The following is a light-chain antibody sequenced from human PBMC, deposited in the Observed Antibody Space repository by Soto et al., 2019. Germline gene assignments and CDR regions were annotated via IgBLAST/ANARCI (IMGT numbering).Light chain of an antibody. CDR3: RAYTSRSTLYV. V-gene: IGLV2-14*01. CDR1: SSDIGGYHY. CDR2: EVT. Sequence: QSVLTQPASVSGSPGQSITVSCTGTSSDIGGYHYVSWYQQHPGKAPKLMDYEVTNRPSGVSHRFSGSKSGNTASLTISGLQADDEGYYYCRAYTSRSTLYVFGTGTKLTVL. J-gene: IGLJ1*01.